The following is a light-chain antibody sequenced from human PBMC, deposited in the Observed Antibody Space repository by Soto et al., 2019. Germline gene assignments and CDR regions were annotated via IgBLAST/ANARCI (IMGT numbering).Light chain of an antibody. CDR2: DAS. J-gene: IGKJ1*01. CDR3: QRYNDYSRR. CDR1: QSVSNW. Sequence: DIQMTQSPSTLSASVGDRVTLTCRASQSVSNWLAWYQQKPGKAPKLLIYDASSLESGVPSRFSGSASGTEFTLTISSLRPDDFAAYYCQRYNDYSRRFGQGTKLEIK. V-gene: IGKV1-5*01.